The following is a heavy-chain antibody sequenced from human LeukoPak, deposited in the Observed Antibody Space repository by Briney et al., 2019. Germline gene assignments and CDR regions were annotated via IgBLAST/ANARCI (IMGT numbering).Heavy chain of an antibody. D-gene: IGHD5-18*01. CDR2: IYYSGST. CDR3: ARGGYSYGYEYDY. Sequence: SETLSLTCTVPGGSISSYYWSWIRQPPGKGLEWIGYIYYSGSTNYNPSLKSRVTISVDTSKNQFSLKLSSVTAADTAVYYCARGGYSYGYEYDYWGQGTLVTVSS. CDR1: GGSISSYY. J-gene: IGHJ4*02. V-gene: IGHV4-59*01.